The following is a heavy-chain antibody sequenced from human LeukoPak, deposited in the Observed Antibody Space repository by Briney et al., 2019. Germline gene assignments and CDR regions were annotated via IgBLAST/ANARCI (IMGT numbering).Heavy chain of an antibody. CDR3: ARDHQFD. CDR2: IGAYSGST. J-gene: IGHJ5*01. V-gene: IGHV1-18*01. CDR1: GSAFSISG. Sequence: ASVKVSCKASGSAFSISGISWVRQAPGPGLEWMGWIGAYSGSTTYPQKFLGSVTMTTDTSTSAAYMALRSLTSHDPAVYYFARDHQFD.